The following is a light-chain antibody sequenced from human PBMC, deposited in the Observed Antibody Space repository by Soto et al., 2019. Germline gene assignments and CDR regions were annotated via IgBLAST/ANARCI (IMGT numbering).Light chain of an antibody. CDR2: GAS. J-gene: IGKJ4*01. Sequence: EIVLTQSPGTLSLSPGERATLSCRASQSVSSSYLAWYQQKPGQAPRLLIYGASSRATGIPDRFSGSGSGTDFTLTISRLEPEDFAVYYCQQCNWPLTFGGGTKVEIK. V-gene: IGKV3-20*01. CDR3: QQCNWPLT. CDR1: QSVSSSY.